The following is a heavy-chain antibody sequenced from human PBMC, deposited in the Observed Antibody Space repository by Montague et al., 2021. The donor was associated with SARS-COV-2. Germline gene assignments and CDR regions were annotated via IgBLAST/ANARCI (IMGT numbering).Heavy chain of an antibody. J-gene: IGHJ6*02. CDR1: GFTFDDYA. D-gene: IGHD3-9*01. CDR2: IRWNSGSI. V-gene: IGHV3-9*01. Sequence: SLRLSCAASGFTFDDYAMYWVRQAPGKGLEWVSGIRWNSGSIGYADSVKGRFTIPRDNAKNSLYLQMKSLRAEDTALYYCAKDQGYDILTGYYPWGMDVWGQGTTVTVSS. CDR3: AKDQGYDILTGYYPWGMDV.